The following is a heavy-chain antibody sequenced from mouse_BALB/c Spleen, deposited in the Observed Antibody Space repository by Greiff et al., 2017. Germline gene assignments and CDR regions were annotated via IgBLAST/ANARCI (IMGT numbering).Heavy chain of an antibody. V-gene: IGHV1S127*01. CDR1: GYTFTSYW. Sequence: QVQLQQPGAELVKPGASVKMSCKASGYTFTSYWMHWVKQRPGQGLEWIGVIDPSDSYTSYNQKFKGKATLTVDTSSSTAYMQLSSLTSEDSAVYYCTRRYGETPFAYWGQGTLVTVSA. D-gene: IGHD2-13*01. J-gene: IGHJ3*01. CDR3: TRRYGETPFAY. CDR2: IDPSDSYT.